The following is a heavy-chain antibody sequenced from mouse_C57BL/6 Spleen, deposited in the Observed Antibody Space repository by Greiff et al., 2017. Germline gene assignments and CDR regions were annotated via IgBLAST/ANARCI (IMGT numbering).Heavy chain of an antibody. CDR2: IYPGSGST. CDR1: GYTFTSYW. J-gene: IGHJ2*01. D-gene: IGHD1-1*01. V-gene: IGHV1-55*01. Sequence: QVQLQQSGAELVKPGASVKMSCKASGYTFTSYWITWVKQRPGQGLEWIGDIYPGSGSTNYNEKFKSKATLTVDTSSSTAYMQLSSLTSEDSAVDYCAREDYGSSYFDYWGQGTTRTVSS. CDR3: AREDYGSSYFDY.